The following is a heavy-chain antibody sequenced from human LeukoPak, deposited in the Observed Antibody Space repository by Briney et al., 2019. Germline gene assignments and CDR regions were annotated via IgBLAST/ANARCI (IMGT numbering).Heavy chain of an antibody. Sequence: ESGPTLVNPTQTLTLTCTFSGFSLSTSGVGVGWIRQPPGKALEWLALIYWNDDKRSSPSLKSRVTITKDTSKNQVVLTMTNMDPVDTATYYCAHRGDSGFFWDVWGQGTTVTVSS. CDR1: GFSLSTSGVG. V-gene: IGHV2-5*01. J-gene: IGHJ6*02. CDR3: AHRGDSGFFWDV. D-gene: IGHD2-21*02. CDR2: IYWNDDK.